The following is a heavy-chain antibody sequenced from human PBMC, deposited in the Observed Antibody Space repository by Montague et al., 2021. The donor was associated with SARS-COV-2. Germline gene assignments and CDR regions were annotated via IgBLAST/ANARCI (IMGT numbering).Heavy chain of an antibody. CDR3: ASPTYYYDSSGSDAFDI. J-gene: IGHJ3*02. CDR2: IYYSGST. Sequence: SETLSLTCTVSGGSISSSSYYWGWIRQPPGKGLGWIGSIYYSGSTYYNPSLKSQVTISVDTSKNQFSLKLSSVTAADTAVYYCASPTYYYDSSGSDAFDIWGQGTMVTVSS. D-gene: IGHD3-22*01. CDR1: GGSISSSSYY. V-gene: IGHV4-39*01.